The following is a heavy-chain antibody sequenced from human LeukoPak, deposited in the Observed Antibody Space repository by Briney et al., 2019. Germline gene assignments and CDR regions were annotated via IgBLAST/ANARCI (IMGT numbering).Heavy chain of an antibody. J-gene: IGHJ6*04. CDR2: INSDGSST. Sequence: GGSLRLSCAASGFTFSSYWMHWVRQAPGKGLVWVSRINSDGSSTSYADSVKGRFTISRDNAKNTLYLQMNSLRAEDTAVYYCARDVLWFGELLPMDVWGKGTTVTISS. V-gene: IGHV3-74*01. CDR1: GFTFSSYW. D-gene: IGHD3-10*01. CDR3: ARDVLWFGELLPMDV.